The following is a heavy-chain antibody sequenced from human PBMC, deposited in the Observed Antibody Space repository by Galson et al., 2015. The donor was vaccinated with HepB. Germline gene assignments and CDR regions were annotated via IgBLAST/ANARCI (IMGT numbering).Heavy chain of an antibody. D-gene: IGHD3-16*01. CDR1: GYSFSVHY. CDR3: ARGGRTAASYYYAMDV. J-gene: IGHJ6*02. V-gene: IGHV1-2*06. CDR2: INPNRGGA. Sequence: SVKVSCKASGYSFSVHYMHWVRQAPGQGLEWMGRINPNRGGADYAQKFQGRVTMTRDTSISIVYMELRSLRFDDTAVYYCARGGRTAASYYYAMDVWGQGTTVTVSS.